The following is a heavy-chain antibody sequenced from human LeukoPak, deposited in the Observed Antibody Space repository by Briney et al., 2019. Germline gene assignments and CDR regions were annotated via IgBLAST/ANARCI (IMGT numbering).Heavy chain of an antibody. CDR3: AKAVPKAVVTPSFDY. Sequence: SETLSLTCTVSGYSISSGYYWGWIRQPPGKGLEWIGSIYHSGSTYYNPSLKSRVTISIDTSKNQFSLKLSSVTAADTAVYYCAKAVPKAVVTPSFDYWGQGTLVTVSS. CDR1: GYSISSGYY. V-gene: IGHV4-38-2*02. CDR2: IYHSGST. J-gene: IGHJ4*02. D-gene: IGHD4-23*01.